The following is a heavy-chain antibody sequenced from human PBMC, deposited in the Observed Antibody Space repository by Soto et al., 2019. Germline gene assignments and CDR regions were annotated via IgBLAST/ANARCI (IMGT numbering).Heavy chain of an antibody. CDR2: ISAYNGNT. CDR1: GYTFTSYG. V-gene: IGHV1-18*01. Sequence: ASVNVSCKASGYTFTSYGISWVRQAPGQGLEWMGWISAYNGNTNYAQKLQGRVTMTTDTSTSTAYMELRSLRSDDTAVYYCASNYLYYYGSGNTNYYGMDVWGQGTTVTVSS. J-gene: IGHJ6*02. CDR3: ASNYLYYYGSGNTNYYGMDV. D-gene: IGHD3-10*01.